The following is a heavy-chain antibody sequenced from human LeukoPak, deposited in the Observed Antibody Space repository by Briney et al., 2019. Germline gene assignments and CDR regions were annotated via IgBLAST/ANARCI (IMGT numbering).Heavy chain of an antibody. CDR2: IWYDGSNK. Sequence: PGGSLRLSCAASGFTFSSYWMSWVRQAPGKGLEWVAVIWYDGSNKYYADSVKGRFTISRDNSKNTLYLQMNSLRAEDTAVYYCAKDRGYSGYDCFDYWGQGTLVTVSS. CDR3: AKDRGYSGYDCFDY. J-gene: IGHJ4*02. V-gene: IGHV3-33*06. CDR1: GFTFSSYW. D-gene: IGHD5-12*01.